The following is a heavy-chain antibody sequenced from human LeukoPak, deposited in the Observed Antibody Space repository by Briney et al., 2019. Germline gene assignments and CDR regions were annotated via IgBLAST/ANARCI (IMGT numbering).Heavy chain of an antibody. D-gene: IGHD3-22*01. Sequence: SETLSLTCSVSGGSISGGSISGYHWSWIRQPPGKGLELIAYMHYSGTTHYNPSLKSRVSISVDTSRKQISLELTSVTAADTAVYYCARGYDSSGYGHFDIWGQGTVVSVSS. CDR2: MHYSGTT. CDR1: GGSISGGSISGYH. V-gene: IGHV4-61*08. J-gene: IGHJ3*02. CDR3: ARGYDSSGYGHFDI.